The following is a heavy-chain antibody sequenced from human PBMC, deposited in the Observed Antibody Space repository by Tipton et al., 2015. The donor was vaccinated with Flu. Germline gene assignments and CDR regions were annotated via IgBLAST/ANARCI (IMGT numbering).Heavy chain of an antibody. CDR2: ISSSSSYI. Sequence: GSLRLSCAASGFTFSSYSMTWVRQAPGKGLEWVSAISSSSSYIYYADSVKGRFTISRDNAKNSLYLQMNSLRAEDTAVYYCARAGALCCSGCSCDGAFDFWGQGTLVTVSS. CDR3: ARAGALCCSGCSCDGAFDF. V-gene: IGHV3-21*01. D-gene: IGHD2-15*01. J-gene: IGHJ4*02. CDR1: GFTFSSYS.